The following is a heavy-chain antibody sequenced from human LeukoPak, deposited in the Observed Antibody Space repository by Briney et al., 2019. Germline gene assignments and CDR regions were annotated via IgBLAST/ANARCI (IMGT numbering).Heavy chain of an antibody. D-gene: IGHD3-22*01. CDR1: GGSISSGGYY. CDR3: ARTYYYDSSGYLKRDAFDI. J-gene: IGHJ3*02. CDR2: IYYSGST. V-gene: IGHV4-31*03. Sequence: SETLSLTCTVSGGSISSGGYYWSWIRQHPGKGLEWIGYIYYSGSTYYSPSLKSRVTISVDTSKNQFSLKLSSVTAADTAVYYCARTYYYDSSGYLKRDAFDIWGQGTMVTVSS.